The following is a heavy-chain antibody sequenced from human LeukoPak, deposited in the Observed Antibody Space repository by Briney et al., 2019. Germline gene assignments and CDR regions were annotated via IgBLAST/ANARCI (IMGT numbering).Heavy chain of an antibody. V-gene: IGHV3-23*01. CDR2: ISGSGGST. CDR3: AKGGIGSSLDY. Sequence: RGSLRLSCAASGFTFSSYAMSWVRQAPGKGLEWVSAISGSGGSTYCADSVKGRFTISRDNSKNTLYLQMNSLRAEDTAVYYCAKGGIGSSLDYWGQGTLVTVSS. CDR1: GFTFSSYA. D-gene: IGHD6-6*01. J-gene: IGHJ4*02.